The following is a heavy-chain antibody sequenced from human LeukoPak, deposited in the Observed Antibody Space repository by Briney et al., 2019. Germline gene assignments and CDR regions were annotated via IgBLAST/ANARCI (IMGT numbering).Heavy chain of an antibody. J-gene: IGHJ6*02. D-gene: IGHD5-18*01. CDR3: ARVSGTIQIWPQPFGDGMGV. Sequence: GGSLRLSCAASRFTFSSYVMSWVRRAPGKGLECVSAISGSGHRTYYADSAKGRFTISRDNSKNTLYLQMNSLTAEDTAVYYCARVSGTIQIWPQPFGDGMGVWGQGTTVTVSS. CDR1: RFTFSSYV. CDR2: ISGSGHRT. V-gene: IGHV3-23*01.